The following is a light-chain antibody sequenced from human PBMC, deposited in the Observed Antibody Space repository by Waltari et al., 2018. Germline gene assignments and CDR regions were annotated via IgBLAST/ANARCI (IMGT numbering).Light chain of an antibody. Sequence: QTVVTQEPSLSVSPGGTVTLTCALSSGSLSSTSYATWYQQTPGQPPVTLVYKGNNRASGVPDRFSGSILGNKAALTITGAQAEDESEYYCSLYMGSGIWVFGGGTKLTVL. CDR3: SLYMGSGIWV. CDR2: KGN. J-gene: IGLJ3*02. CDR1: SGSLSSTSY. V-gene: IGLV8-61*01.